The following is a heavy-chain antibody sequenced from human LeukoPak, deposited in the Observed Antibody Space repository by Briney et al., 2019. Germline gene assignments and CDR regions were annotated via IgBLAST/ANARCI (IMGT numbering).Heavy chain of an antibody. J-gene: IGHJ5*02. D-gene: IGHD2-2*02. CDR3: ARVIVVVPAAIRGGRIWFDP. V-gene: IGHV4-30-4*01. CDR1: GGSISSGDYY. CDR2: IYYSGST. Sequence: PSETLSLTCTVSGGSISSGDYYWSWIRQPPGKGLEWIGYIYYSGSTYYNPSLKGRVTISVDTSKNQFSLKLSSVTAADTAVYYCARVIVVVPAAIRGGRIWFDPWGQGTLVTVSS.